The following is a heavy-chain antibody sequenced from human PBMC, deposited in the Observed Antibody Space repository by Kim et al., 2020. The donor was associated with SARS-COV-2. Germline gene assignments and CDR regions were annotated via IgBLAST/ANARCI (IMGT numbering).Heavy chain of an antibody. V-gene: IGHV4-31*02. D-gene: IGHD4-17*01. CDR3: ARVSSTVTAKIDY. Sequence: YNPSLKSRVTISADTSKNQVSLNLDSVTAADSAVYYCARVSSTVTAKIDYWGQGTLVTVSS. J-gene: IGHJ4*02.